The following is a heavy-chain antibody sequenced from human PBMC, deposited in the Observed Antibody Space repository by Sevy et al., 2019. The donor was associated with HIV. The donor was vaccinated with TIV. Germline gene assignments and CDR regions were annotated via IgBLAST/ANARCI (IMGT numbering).Heavy chain of an antibody. J-gene: IGHJ4*02. Sequence: GGSLRLSCAASGFTFSNAWMSWVRQAPGRGLEWVGRIRSTPDGGPVDYAAPVKGRFTISRDDSKNTLYLQMNSLKTEDTALYYCTTDAHDYSNYPSPYYFDNWGQGTLVTVSS. CDR1: GFTFSNAW. CDR2: IRSTPDGGPV. V-gene: IGHV3-15*01. CDR3: TTDAHDYSNYPSPYYFDN. D-gene: IGHD4-4*01.